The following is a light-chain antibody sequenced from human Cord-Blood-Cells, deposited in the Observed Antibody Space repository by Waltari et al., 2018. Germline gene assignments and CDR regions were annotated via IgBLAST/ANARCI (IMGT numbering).Light chain of an antibody. CDR1: QGISSY. CDR3: QQYYSYPLT. CDR2: AAS. J-gene: IGKJ4*01. Sequence: IRMTQSPSSLSACTGDRVTITCRASQGISSYLAWYQQTPGKAPKLLIYAASTLQSGVPSRFSGSGSGTDFTLTISCLQSEDFATYYCQQYYSYPLTFGGGTKVEIK. V-gene: IGKV1-8*01.